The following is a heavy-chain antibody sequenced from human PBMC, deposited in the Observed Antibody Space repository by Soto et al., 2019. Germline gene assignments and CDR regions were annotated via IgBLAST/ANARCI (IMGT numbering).Heavy chain of an antibody. Sequence: QVQLQESGPGLVKPSETLSLTCTVSGGSISGGVHSWSWILQPPGKCLEWIGHIFDSVGTYYNPSLKSRLTISVDTSKNQFSLRLSSVTAADTAVYYCAREIMPLTNDWYFDLWGRGTLVTVSS. D-gene: IGHD2-8*01. V-gene: IGHV4-30-4*01. CDR3: AREIMPLTNDWYFDL. CDR1: GGSISGGVHS. CDR2: IFDSVGT. J-gene: IGHJ2*01.